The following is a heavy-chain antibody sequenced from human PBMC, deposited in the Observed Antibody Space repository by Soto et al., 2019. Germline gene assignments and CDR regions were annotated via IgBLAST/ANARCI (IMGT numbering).Heavy chain of an antibody. Sequence: QGHLVQSGAEVKRPGASVRVSCESSGYMFTSYFIHWVRQAPGQGLEWVGVINPSDGTTTYAQKFQARITMTRDTSTPTVDMELSSLRSEYTAVYYCARDKDSSARPRAEFDYWGQGTLITVSS. CDR2: INPSDGTT. V-gene: IGHV1-46*01. CDR1: GYMFTSYF. CDR3: ARDKDSSARPRAEFDY. D-gene: IGHD6-19*01. J-gene: IGHJ4*02.